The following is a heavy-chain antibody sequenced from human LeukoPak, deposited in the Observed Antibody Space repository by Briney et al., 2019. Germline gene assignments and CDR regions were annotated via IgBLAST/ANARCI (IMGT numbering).Heavy chain of an antibody. V-gene: IGHV4-59*01. CDR1: GGSINNFY. CDR3: ARVGGSGSSFDY. J-gene: IGHJ4*02. CDR2: IYYTGST. Sequence: SETLSLTCTVSGGSINNFYWYWVRQPPEKGLEWIGYIYYTGSTNYNPSLTSRVTISVDTSKNLFSLRLTYLTAADTAVYYCARVGGSGSSFDYWGQGTQVTVSS. D-gene: IGHD3-10*01.